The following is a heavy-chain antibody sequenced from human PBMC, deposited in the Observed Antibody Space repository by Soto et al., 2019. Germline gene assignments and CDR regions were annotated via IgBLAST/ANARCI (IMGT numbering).Heavy chain of an antibody. V-gene: IGHV3-30*18. Sequence: GGSLRLSCAASGFTFSSYGMHWVRQAPGKGLEWVAVISYDGSNKYYAYSVKGRFTISRDNSKNTLYLQMNSLRAEDTAVYYCAKDSREYYYDSSGYYYYYYGMDVWGQGTTVTVSS. CDR1: GFTFSSYG. D-gene: IGHD3-22*01. J-gene: IGHJ6*02. CDR3: AKDSREYYYDSSGYYYYYYGMDV. CDR2: ISYDGSNK.